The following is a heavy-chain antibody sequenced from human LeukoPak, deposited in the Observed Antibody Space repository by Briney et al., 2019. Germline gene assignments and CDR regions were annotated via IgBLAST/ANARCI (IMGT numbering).Heavy chain of an antibody. CDR1: GFTFSSYG. CDR2: LSGSGSTT. Sequence: PGGSLRLSCAASGFTFSSYGMSWVRQAPGKGLEWVSALSGSGSTTYYADSVKGRFTISRDNSKNTLYLQMNSLRAEDTAVYYCAKDLRQWLSYYFDNWGQGTLVTVSS. V-gene: IGHV3-23*01. J-gene: IGHJ4*02. CDR3: AKDLRQWLSYYFDN. D-gene: IGHD6-19*01.